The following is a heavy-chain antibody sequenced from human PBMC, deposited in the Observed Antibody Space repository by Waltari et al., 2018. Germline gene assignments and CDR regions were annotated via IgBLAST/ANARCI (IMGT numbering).Heavy chain of an antibody. Sequence: QVQLVQSGAEVKKPGASVKVSCKASGYTFTSYDINWVRQATGQGLEWMGWMNPNSGNTGYAQKFQGRVTMTRNTSISTAYMELSSVTAADTAVYYCARDQGLGYDAFDIWGQGTMVTVSS. D-gene: IGHD7-27*01. J-gene: IGHJ3*02. CDR1: GYTFTSYD. V-gene: IGHV1-8*01. CDR3: ARDQGLGYDAFDI. CDR2: MNPNSGNT.